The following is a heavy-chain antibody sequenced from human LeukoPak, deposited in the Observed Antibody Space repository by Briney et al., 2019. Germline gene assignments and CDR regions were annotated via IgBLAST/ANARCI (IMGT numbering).Heavy chain of an antibody. CDR3: AKDPYYGSGSYYAFDY. CDR2: ISGSGGST. V-gene: IGHV3-23*01. Sequence: GGSLRLSCAASGFTFSSYAMSWVRQAPGKGLEWVSAISGSGGSTYYADSVKGRFTISRDNSKNTLYLQMNSLRVEDAAVYYCAKDPYYGSGSYYAFDYWGQGTLVTVSS. CDR1: GFTFSSYA. D-gene: IGHD3-10*01. J-gene: IGHJ4*02.